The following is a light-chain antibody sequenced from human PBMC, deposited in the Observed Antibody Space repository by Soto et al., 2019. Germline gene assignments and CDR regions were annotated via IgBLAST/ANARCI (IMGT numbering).Light chain of an antibody. CDR2: AAS. J-gene: IGKJ3*01. CDR3: QRPGV. V-gene: IGKV1-9*01. CDR1: QGMSSY. Sequence: DIQMTQSPSTLSASVGDRVTITCRASQGMSSYLAWYQQKPGKAPKLLIYAASTLQSGVPSRFSGSGSGTEFTLTISSLQPEDFATYYCQRPGVFGPGTKVDI.